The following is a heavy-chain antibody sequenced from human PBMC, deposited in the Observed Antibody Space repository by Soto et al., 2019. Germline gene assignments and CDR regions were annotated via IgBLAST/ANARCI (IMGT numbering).Heavy chain of an antibody. Sequence: QLQLQESCPGLVKPSETLSLTCTVSGGSISSSSYYWGWIRQPPGKGLEWIGSIDYSGSTYYNPSLKSRVTISVLTSENQFSLELSSVTAADTAVYYCARWGAAEWGGFDPWGQGTLVTVSS. CDR2: IDYSGST. V-gene: IGHV4-39*01. CDR3: ARWGAAEWGGFDP. D-gene: IGHD6-13*01. J-gene: IGHJ5*02. CDR1: GGSISSSSYY.